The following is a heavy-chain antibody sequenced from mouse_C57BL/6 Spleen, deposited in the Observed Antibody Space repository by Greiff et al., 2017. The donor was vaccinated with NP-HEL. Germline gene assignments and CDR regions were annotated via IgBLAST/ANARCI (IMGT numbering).Heavy chain of an antibody. V-gene: IGHV5-4*01. Sequence: DVMLVESGGGLVKPGGSLKLSCAASGFTFSSYAMSWVRQTPEKRLEWVATISDGGSYTYYPDNVKGRFTISRDNAKNNLYLQMSHLKSEDTAMYYCARDRLRLRKGWFAYWGQGTLVTVSA. J-gene: IGHJ3*01. CDR3: ARDRLRLRKGWFAY. CDR1: GFTFSSYA. D-gene: IGHD3-2*02. CDR2: ISDGGSYT.